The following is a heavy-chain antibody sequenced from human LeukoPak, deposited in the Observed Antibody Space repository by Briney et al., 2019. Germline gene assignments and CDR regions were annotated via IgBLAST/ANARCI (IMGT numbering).Heavy chain of an antibody. D-gene: IGHD3-10*01. CDR1: VGTFSSYV. CDR3: ASLTYGSGRNWFDP. Sequence: SVTVSFKASVGTFSSYVISWVRPAPAQGLAWMGGIIPIYGTANYAQKFQARVTITAYKSTSTDYMELSSLRSEDTAVYYCASLTYGSGRNWFDPWGQGTLVTVSS. CDR2: IIPIYGTA. J-gene: IGHJ5*02. V-gene: IGHV1-69*06.